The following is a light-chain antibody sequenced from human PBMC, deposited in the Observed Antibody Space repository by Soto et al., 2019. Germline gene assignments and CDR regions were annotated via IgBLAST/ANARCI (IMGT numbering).Light chain of an antibody. J-gene: IGKJ1*01. CDR2: GAS. V-gene: IGKV1-6*01. Sequence: IQMPQSPTSLSASVGGRVTIACRASQHVINYLCWYQQKPGKAPQLLIYGASSLQRGVSSRFSGSGFGTDFTLTISSLQPEDSATYYCLQDHNYFWTFGQGTKVDIK. CDR1: QHVINY. CDR3: LQDHNYFWT.